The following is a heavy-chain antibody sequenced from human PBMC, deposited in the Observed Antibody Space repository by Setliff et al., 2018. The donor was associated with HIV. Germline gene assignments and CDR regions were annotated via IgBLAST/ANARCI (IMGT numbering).Heavy chain of an antibody. Sequence: GGSLRLSCAASGFTFSSYSMNWVRQAPGKGLEWVSSISSSSSYIYYADSVKGRFTISRDNAKNSLYLQMNSLRAEDTAVYYCARGGFWPNDAFDIWGQGTMVTVSS. CDR1: GFTFSSYS. CDR2: ISSSSSYI. V-gene: IGHV3-21*01. CDR3: ARGGFWPNDAFDI. J-gene: IGHJ3*02. D-gene: IGHD3-3*01.